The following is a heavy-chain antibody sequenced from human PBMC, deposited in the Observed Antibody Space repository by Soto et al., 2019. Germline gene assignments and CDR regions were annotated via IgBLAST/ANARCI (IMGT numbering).Heavy chain of an antibody. Sequence: GASVKVSCKASGYTFTSYGISWVRQAPGQGLEWMGWISAYNGNRNYAQKLQGRVAMTTDTATSTAYMELRSLRSDDTAVYYCAREVYDSSGYRGWFDPWGQGTRVTVSS. CDR3: AREVYDSSGYRGWFDP. V-gene: IGHV1-18*01. CDR1: GYTFTSYG. D-gene: IGHD3-22*01. J-gene: IGHJ5*02. CDR2: ISAYNGNR.